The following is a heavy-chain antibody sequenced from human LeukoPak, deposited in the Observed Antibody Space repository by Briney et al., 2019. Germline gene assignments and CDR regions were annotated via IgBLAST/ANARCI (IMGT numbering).Heavy chain of an antibody. Sequence: GGSLRLSCAASGFTVSSNYRTWVRQAPGKGLEGASDIYSYGTTYYADSVKGRFTISRDNSKNTVFLQMNSLRVEDTAVYYCARESAPGYIDYWGQGTLVTVSS. V-gene: IGHV3-66*01. J-gene: IGHJ4*02. CDR3: ARESAPGYIDY. D-gene: IGHD6-13*01. CDR2: IYSYGTT. CDR1: GFTVSSNY.